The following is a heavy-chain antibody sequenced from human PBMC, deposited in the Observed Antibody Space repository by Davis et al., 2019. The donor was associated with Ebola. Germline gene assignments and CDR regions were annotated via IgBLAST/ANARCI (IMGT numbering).Heavy chain of an antibody. J-gene: IGHJ6*03. CDR3: ARVKVRFLTYYYMDV. D-gene: IGHD3-3*01. Sequence: PSETLSLTCTVSGGSISSYYWSWIRQPPGKGLEWIGYIYYSGSTNYNPSLKSRVTISVDTSKNQFSLKLSSVTAADTAVYYCARVKVRFLTYYYMDVWGKGTTVTVSS. CDR2: IYYSGST. CDR1: GGSISSYY. V-gene: IGHV4-59*01.